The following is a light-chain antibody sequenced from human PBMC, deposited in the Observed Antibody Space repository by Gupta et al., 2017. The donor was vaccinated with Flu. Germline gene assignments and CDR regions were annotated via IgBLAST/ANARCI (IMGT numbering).Light chain of an antibody. CDR1: PSRSSD. Sequence: PSSLSASVGDRVTITCRASPSRSSDVNWYQQKPGKATKRLSDAASSLQSGVPSRCSGSGAGTVFTLTISSLQPEDVATYYCQQSYWTPWTFGQGTRVEIK. V-gene: IGKV1-39*01. CDR2: AAS. CDR3: QQSYWTPWT. J-gene: IGKJ5*01.